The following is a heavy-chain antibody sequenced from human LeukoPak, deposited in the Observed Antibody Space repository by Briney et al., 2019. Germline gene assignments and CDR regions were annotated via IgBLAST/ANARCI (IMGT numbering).Heavy chain of an antibody. V-gene: IGHV3-30*04. Sequence: GSLLLSCVGSGFTFNTFAMHWVRQAPGKGLEWVALISYNVSYNDYSDSVKGRFTISRDNSKNTLYLAMNSLTPEDAAVYYCARGWGGSSWPFDYWGQGTVVTVSS. CDR1: GFTFNTFA. CDR3: ARGWGGSSWPFDY. CDR2: ISYNVSYN. D-gene: IGHD6-13*01. J-gene: IGHJ4*02.